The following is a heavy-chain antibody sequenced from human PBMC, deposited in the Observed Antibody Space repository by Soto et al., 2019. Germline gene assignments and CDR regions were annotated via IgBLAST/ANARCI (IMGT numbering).Heavy chain of an antibody. Sequence: QVQLVESGGGVVQPGRSLRLSCAASGFTFSSYGMHWVRQAPGKGLEWVAVISYDGSNKYYADSVKGRFTISRDNSKNTLYLQMNSLRAEDTAVYYCAKEKFGYSSGWYWYFDPWGRGTLVTVSS. CDR2: ISYDGSNK. J-gene: IGHJ2*01. CDR1: GFTFSSYG. CDR3: AKEKFGYSSGWYWYFDP. V-gene: IGHV3-30*18. D-gene: IGHD6-19*01.